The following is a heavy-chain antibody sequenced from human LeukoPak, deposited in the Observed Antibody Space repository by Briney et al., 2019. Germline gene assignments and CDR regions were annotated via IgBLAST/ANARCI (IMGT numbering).Heavy chain of an antibody. V-gene: IGHV3-7*01. Sequence: GGSLRLSCAASGFSLSNYWMSWVRQAPGKGLEWVANINQDGSDKYYVDSVMGRFTISKDSAKNSVYLQMNSLRPEDTAIYYCAWYGVTHGLDVWGQGTTDTVSS. CDR1: GFSLSNYW. D-gene: IGHD3-10*01. CDR3: AWYGVTHGLDV. J-gene: IGHJ6*02. CDR2: INQDGSDK.